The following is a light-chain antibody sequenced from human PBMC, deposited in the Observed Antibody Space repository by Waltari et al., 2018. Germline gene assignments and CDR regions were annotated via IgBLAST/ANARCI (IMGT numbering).Light chain of an antibody. CDR2: CVS. V-gene: IGKV3-20*01. J-gene: IGKJ1*01. CDR3: HQYVHPRT. CDR1: QSVDSNS. Sequence: EIVLTQSPGTLSLSPGERATLSCRASQSVDSNSLAWYQQKPGQAPRLLIYCVSIRATATPDRFGGSGSGTDFTLTIDRLEPEDFAVYFCHQYVHPRTFGQGTKVEMK.